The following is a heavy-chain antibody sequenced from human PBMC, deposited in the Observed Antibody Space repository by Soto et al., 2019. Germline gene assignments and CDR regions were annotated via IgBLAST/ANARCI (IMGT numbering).Heavy chain of an antibody. D-gene: IGHD3-22*01. Sequence: SETLSLTCTVSGGSISSSSYYWGWIRQPPGKGLEWIGSIYYSGSTYYNPSLKSRVTISVDTSKNQFSLKLSSVTAADTAVYYCARPYYYDSSGYPRGAFDIWGQGTMVTVSS. CDR2: IYYSGST. CDR3: ARPYYYDSSGYPRGAFDI. CDR1: GGSISSSSYY. J-gene: IGHJ3*02. V-gene: IGHV4-39*01.